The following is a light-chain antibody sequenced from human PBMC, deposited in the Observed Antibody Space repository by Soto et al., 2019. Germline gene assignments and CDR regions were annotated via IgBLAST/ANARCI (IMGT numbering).Light chain of an antibody. V-gene: IGKV3-20*01. CDR3: QQYGSSPWT. CDR1: QSVSSSF. J-gene: IGKJ1*01. CDR2: GAS. Sequence: EIVLTHSPGTLSLSPGERATLSCRASQSVSSSFLAWYQQKPGQAPRLLIYGASSRATGIPDRFSGSGSGTDFTLTIIRLEPEDFAVYYCQQYGSSPWTFGQGTKVEI.